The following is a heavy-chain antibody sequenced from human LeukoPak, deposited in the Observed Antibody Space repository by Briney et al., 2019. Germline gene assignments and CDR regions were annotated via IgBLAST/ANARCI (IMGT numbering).Heavy chain of an antibody. D-gene: IGHD4-17*01. CDR1: GSTFIRDT. CDR3: AREFEGYDDYSDSYYGMDV. Sequence: SVKVFCKTSGSTFIRDTISWVRQAPGQGLEWMGRISPILGLRNFAQKFQGRVTITADKSTSTAYMELSSLRSEDTAVYYCAREFEGYDDYSDSYYGMDVWGQGTTVTVSS. CDR2: ISPILGLR. J-gene: IGHJ6*02. V-gene: IGHV1-69*04.